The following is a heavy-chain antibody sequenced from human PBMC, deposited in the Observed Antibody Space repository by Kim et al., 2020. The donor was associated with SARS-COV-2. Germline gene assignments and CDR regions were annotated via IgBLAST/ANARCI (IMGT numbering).Heavy chain of an antibody. V-gene: IGHV4-59*01. J-gene: IGHJ6*03. CDR3: ARAIFGMTTVSPYYYYYY. CDR2: IYYSGST. D-gene: IGHD4-4*01. CDR1: GGSISSYY. Sequence: SETLSLTCTVSGGSISSYYWSWIRQPPGKGLEWIGYIYYSGSTNYNPSLKSRVTISVDTSKNQFSLKLSSVTAADTAVYYCARAIFGMTTVSPYYYYYY.